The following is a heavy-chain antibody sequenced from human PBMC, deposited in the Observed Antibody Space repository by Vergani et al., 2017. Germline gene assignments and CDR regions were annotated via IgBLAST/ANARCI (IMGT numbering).Heavy chain of an antibody. CDR2: IIPILGTA. CDR3: ASNSPDCGGDCYFDY. CDR1: VGTFSSYA. V-gene: IGHV1-69*11. D-gene: IGHD2-21*02. J-gene: IGHJ4*02. Sequence: QVQLVQSGAEVKKPGSSVKVSCKASVGTFSSYAISWVRQAPGQGLEWMGRIIPILGTANYAQKFQGRVPITADESPRATYRKLSSLRSRDTAVYYFASNSPDCGGDCYFDYWGQGTLVTVSS.